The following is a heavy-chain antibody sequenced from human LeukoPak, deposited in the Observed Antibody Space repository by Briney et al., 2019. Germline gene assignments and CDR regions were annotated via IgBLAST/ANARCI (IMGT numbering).Heavy chain of an antibody. Sequence: GGSLRLSCAGSGFTFSSYSMHWVRQAPGKGLEWVSVIYSDGNTYFADSVKGRFIISRDISKNTVYLQMNNLRVEDTAVYYCVTHSGGFWGQGTLVTVSS. CDR3: VTHSGGF. CDR2: IYSDGNT. J-gene: IGHJ4*02. CDR1: GFTFSSYS. V-gene: IGHV3-66*01. D-gene: IGHD3-16*01.